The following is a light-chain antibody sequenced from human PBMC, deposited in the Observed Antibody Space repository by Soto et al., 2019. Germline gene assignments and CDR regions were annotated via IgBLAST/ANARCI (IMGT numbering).Light chain of an antibody. V-gene: IGKV3-15*01. CDR3: QQYKSWPIT. CDR1: QSVSSY. CDR2: GAS. Sequence: DIVLTQSPGTLSLSPGERATLSCRASQSVSSYLAWYQKQPGQAPRLLMYGASTRATGIPARFSGSGSGTEFTLTISGLQSEDSAIYFCQQYKSWPITFGQGTRLEIK. J-gene: IGKJ5*01.